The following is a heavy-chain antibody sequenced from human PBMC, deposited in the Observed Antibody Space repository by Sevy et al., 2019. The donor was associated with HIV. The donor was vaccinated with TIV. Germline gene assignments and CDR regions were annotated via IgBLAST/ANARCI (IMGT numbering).Heavy chain of an antibody. D-gene: IGHD6-13*01. CDR2: TYYRSKWYN. CDR1: GESVSSKSAA. J-gene: IGHJ3*02. V-gene: IGHV6-1*01. Sequence: KQSQTLSLTCAISGESVSSKSAAWSWIRQSPSRGLEWLGRTYYRSKWYNHSADSVKNRIAITPDGSMNQVFLQLNSVTPEDRAVYFCARDFGSTWDGHTRGAFDIWGQGTMVTVSS. CDR3: ARDFGSTWDGHTRGAFDI.